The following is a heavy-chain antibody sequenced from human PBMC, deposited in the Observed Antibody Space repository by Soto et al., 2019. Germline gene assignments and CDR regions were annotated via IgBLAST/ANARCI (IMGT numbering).Heavy chain of an antibody. CDR1: GYTFTDYR. D-gene: IGHD6-6*01. CDR3: ARPAGRLANWFDP. V-gene: IGHV1-46*01. J-gene: IGHJ5*02. Sequence: QVRLVQSGVEVMKPGASVKVSCKASGYTFTDYRMIWVRQAPGQGLEWMGIINPSGGSTNYAPNFQGRVTLTRDSFTSTVYMELSNLRSEDPAVYYCARPAGRLANWFDPWGQGTLVTVSS. CDR2: INPSGGST.